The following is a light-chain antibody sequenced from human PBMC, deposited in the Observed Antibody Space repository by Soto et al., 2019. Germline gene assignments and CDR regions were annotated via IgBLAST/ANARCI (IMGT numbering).Light chain of an antibody. Sequence: DIQLTQSPSFLSASVGDRVTITCRASQAIDTYLAWYQQKPGKAPKLLIYAASLLQSGVPSRFSGSGSGTEVTLTIHRLQPEDFASYYCQQLNTFPFIFGQGTRLEIK. V-gene: IGKV1-9*01. CDR1: QAIDTY. J-gene: IGKJ5*01. CDR2: AAS. CDR3: QQLNTFPFI.